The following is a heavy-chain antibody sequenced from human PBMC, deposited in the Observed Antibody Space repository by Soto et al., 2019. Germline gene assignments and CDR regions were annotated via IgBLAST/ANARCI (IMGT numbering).Heavy chain of an antibody. Sequence: GGSLRLSCAASGFTFSSYAMSWVRQAPGKGLEWVSAISGSGGSTYYADSVKGRFTISRDNSKNTLYLQMNSLRAEDTAVYYCAKDPTMVRGVINWFDPWGQGTLVTAPQ. V-gene: IGHV3-23*01. CDR1: GFTFSSYA. J-gene: IGHJ5*02. CDR3: AKDPTMVRGVINWFDP. D-gene: IGHD3-10*01. CDR2: ISGSGGST.